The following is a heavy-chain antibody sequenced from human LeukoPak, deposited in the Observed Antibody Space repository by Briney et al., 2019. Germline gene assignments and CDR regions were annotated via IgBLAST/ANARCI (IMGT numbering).Heavy chain of an antibody. V-gene: IGHV3-21*01. CDR1: GFNFSIYN. J-gene: IGHJ4*02. Sequence: PGGSLRLSCAASGFNFSIYNMNWVRQAPGKGREWVSSISGVNKIYYADSVKGRFTISRDNAKNSLYLQMNSLRAEDTAVYYCARDLRLDKWGQGTLVTVSS. CDR3: ARDLRLDK. CDR2: ISGVNKI.